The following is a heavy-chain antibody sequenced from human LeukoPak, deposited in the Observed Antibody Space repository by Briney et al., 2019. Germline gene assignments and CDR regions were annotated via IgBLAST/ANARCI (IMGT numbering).Heavy chain of an antibody. V-gene: IGHV3-53*01. J-gene: IGHJ3*02. CDR3: ARTYGDYGDALDI. Sequence: GGSLRLSCAASGFTFSSNYMSWVRQAPGKGLEWVSVIYSGGSTYYADSVKGRFTISRDNSKNTLYLQMNSLRAEDTAVYYCARTYGDYGDALDIWGQGTMVTVSS. CDR2: IYSGGST. CDR1: GFTFSSNY. D-gene: IGHD4-17*01.